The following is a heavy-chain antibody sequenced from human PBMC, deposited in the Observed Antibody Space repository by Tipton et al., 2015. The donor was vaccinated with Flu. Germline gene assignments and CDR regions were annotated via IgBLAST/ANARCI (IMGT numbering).Heavy chain of an antibody. CDR1: GYTFTSYG. D-gene: IGHD3-22*01. J-gene: IGHJ3*02. CDR2: ISAYNGNT. V-gene: IGHV1-18*01. CDR3: ARVTMIVVVPDDAFDI. Sequence: VQLVQSGAEVKKPGASVKVSCKASGYTFTSYGISWVRQAPGQGLEWMGWISAYNGNTNYAQKLQGRVTMTTDTSTSTAYMELRSLRSADTAVYYCARVTMIVVVPDDAFDIWGQGTMVTVSS.